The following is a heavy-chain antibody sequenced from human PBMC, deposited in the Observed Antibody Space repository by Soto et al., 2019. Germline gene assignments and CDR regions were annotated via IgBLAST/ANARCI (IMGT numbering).Heavy chain of an antibody. V-gene: IGHV4-59*01. J-gene: IGHJ5*02. Sequence: SETLALTCTVSDGSISSYYWSWIRQPPGKGLEWIGYIYYSGSTNYNPSLKSRVTISVDTSKNQFSLKLSSVTAADTAVYYCARTDTDMVSWFDPWGQGTMVTVSS. CDR1: DGSISSYY. D-gene: IGHD5-18*01. CDR3: ARTDTDMVSWFDP. CDR2: IYYSGST.